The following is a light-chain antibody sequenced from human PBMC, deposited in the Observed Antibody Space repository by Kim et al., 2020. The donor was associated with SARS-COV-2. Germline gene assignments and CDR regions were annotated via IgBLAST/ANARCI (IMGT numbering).Light chain of an antibody. J-gene: IGKJ1*01. CDR1: RRVGSS. Sequence: PGESAAPNCRATRRVGSSLAWYQQRHGRAPRHLISGASIRATGVPARFSGSGSGTDFNLTISGLQSDDFAVYYCQQYLDWPPWTFGQGTKVDIK. CDR2: GAS. V-gene: IGKV3-15*01. CDR3: QQYLDWPPWT.